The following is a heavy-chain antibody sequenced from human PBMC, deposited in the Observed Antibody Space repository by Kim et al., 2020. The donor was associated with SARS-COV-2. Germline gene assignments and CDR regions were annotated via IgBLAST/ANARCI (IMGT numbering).Heavy chain of an antibody. J-gene: IGHJ3*02. D-gene: IGHD3-9*01. V-gene: IGHV3-23*01. CDR2: ISGSGGST. CDR1: GFTFSSYA. CDR3: AKDLVLSYYDILTGSGAFDI. Sequence: GGSLRLSCAASGFTFSSYAMSWVRQAPGKGLEWVSAISGSGGSTYYADSVKGRFTISRDNSKNTLYLQMNSLRAEDTAVYYCAKDLVLSYYDILTGSGAFDIWGQGTMVTVSS.